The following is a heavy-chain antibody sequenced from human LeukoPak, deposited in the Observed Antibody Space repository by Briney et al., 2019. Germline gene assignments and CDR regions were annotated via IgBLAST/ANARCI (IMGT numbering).Heavy chain of an antibody. D-gene: IGHD2-2*01. V-gene: IGHV4-4*07. CDR1: GGSISSYY. J-gene: IGHJ5*02. Sequence: SETLSLTCTVSGGSISSYYWSWIRQPAGKGLEWIGRIYTSGSTNYNPSLKSRVTMSVDTSKNQFSLKLSSVTAADTAVYYCVRDYSWPAAMNWFDPWGQGTLVTVSS. CDR2: IYTSGST. CDR3: VRDYSWPAAMNWFDP.